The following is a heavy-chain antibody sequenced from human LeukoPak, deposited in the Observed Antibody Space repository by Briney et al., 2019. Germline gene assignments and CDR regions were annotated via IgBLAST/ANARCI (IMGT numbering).Heavy chain of an antibody. Sequence: GGSLRLFCAASGFTFSSYAMSWVRQAPGKGLEWVSAISGSGGSTYYADSVKGRFTISRDNSKNTLYLQMNSLRAEDTAVYYCAKGHYDILEPNDYWGQGTLVTVSS. V-gene: IGHV3-23*01. CDR2: ISGSGGST. J-gene: IGHJ4*02. CDR1: GFTFSSYA. CDR3: AKGHYDILEPNDY. D-gene: IGHD3-9*01.